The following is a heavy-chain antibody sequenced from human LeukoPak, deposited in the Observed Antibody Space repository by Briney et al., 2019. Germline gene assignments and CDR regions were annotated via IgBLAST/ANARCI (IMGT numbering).Heavy chain of an antibody. CDR3: AKDVFHWAFDI. Sequence: GGSLRLSCRVSGFNFWLTGMSWVSQAPGKGLEWVAAIGGGGSDTRYTDSVMGRFTISRDLSTNTLYLQMNSLRADDTALYFCAKDVFHWAFDIWGQGTMVTVSS. V-gene: IGHV3-23*01. J-gene: IGHJ3*02. CDR2: IGGGGSDT. CDR1: GFNFWLTG.